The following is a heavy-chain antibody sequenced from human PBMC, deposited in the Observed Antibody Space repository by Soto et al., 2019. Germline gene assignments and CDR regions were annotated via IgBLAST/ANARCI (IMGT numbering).Heavy chain of an antibody. D-gene: IGHD5-12*01. CDR1: GASVAGGSYY. J-gene: IGHJ5*02. V-gene: IGHV4-30-4*01. CDR2: IPSRGRP. CDR3: VRVTYSGYDFGL. Sequence: QVQLRESGPGLVKPSQTLSLTCSVSGASVAGGSYYWSWVRQPPGKGLEWIGYIPSRGRPFYNPSLTSRGTISADTSKNQLSLQLTSVTAADTAVYYCVRVTYSGYDFGLWGQGTLVTVSS.